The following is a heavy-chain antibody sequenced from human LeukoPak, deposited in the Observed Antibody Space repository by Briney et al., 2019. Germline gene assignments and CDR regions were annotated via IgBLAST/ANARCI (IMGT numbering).Heavy chain of an antibody. Sequence: GGSLRLSCAASGFTFSSYWMSWVRQAPGKGLEWVANIKQDGSEKYYVDSAKGRFTISRDNSKNTLYLQMNSLRAEDTAVYYCAKERTSAGYFDYWGQGTLVTVSS. CDR2: IKQDGSEK. V-gene: IGHV3-7*03. D-gene: IGHD6-13*01. CDR1: GFTFSSYW. J-gene: IGHJ4*02. CDR3: AKERTSAGYFDY.